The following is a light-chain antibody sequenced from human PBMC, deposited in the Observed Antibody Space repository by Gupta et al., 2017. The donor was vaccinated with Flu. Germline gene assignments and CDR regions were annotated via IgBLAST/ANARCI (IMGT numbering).Light chain of an antibody. J-gene: IGKJ4*01. Sequence: PGTLSLSPGERATLSCRASQRVSSGYLAWYQQKLGQAPRLLIYDESRRATGIPDRFSGSGSGTDFTLTISRLEPEDFAVHYCQQYGRSLTFGGGTKVEIK. V-gene: IGKV3-20*01. CDR3: QQYGRSLT. CDR1: QRVSSGY. CDR2: DES.